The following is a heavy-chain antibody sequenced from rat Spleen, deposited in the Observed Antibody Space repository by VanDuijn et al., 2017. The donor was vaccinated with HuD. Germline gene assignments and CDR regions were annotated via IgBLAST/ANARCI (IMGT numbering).Heavy chain of an antibody. V-gene: IGHV5S23*01. CDR2: ISPSGVT. CDR1: GFTFRNFD. D-gene: IGHD1-6*01. J-gene: IGHJ2*01. Sequence: EVQLVESDGGLVQPGGSLKLSCEASGFTFRNFDMAWVRQAPTKGLEWVASISPSGVTYYRDSVKGRFTISRDNAKSTLSLQMDSLRSEDTATYYCARRHYGYTDYFDYWGQGVMVTVSS. CDR3: ARRHYGYTDYFDY.